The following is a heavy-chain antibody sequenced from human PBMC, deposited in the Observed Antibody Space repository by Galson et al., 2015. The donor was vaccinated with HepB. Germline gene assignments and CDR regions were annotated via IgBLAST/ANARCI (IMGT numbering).Heavy chain of an antibody. V-gene: IGHV3-30-3*01. CDR3: ATIALSEYNSAWPGDH. CDR2: ISYDGTNK. D-gene: IGHD2/OR15-2a*01. Sequence: SLRLSCATSGFIFSTYTMHWVRQAPGKGLEWVASISYDGTNKKYADSLRGRFTISRDNSKNTLYLQVDSLRAEDTAIYYCATIALSEYNSAWPGDHWGQGTRVSVSS. CDR1: GFIFSTYT. J-gene: IGHJ4*02.